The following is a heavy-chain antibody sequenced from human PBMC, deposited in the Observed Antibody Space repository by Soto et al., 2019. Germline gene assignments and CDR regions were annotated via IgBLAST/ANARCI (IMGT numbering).Heavy chain of an antibody. V-gene: IGHV1-69*12. J-gene: IGHJ6*02. Sequence: QVQLVQSGAEVKKPGSSVKVSCKASGGTFSSYAISWVRQAPGQGLEWMGGIIPIFGTANYAQQFQGRVTITADEAASIGSMELSRLRSEDTAVYYCASQQLGPSYYYGMDVWGQGTTVTVSS. CDR3: ASQQLGPSYYYGMDV. CDR2: IIPIFGTA. D-gene: IGHD6-6*01. CDR1: GGTFSSYA.